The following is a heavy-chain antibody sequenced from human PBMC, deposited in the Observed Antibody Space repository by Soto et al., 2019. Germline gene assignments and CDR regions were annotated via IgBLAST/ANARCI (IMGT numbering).Heavy chain of an antibody. CDR1: DGSISNYF. CDR2: THSRGST. J-gene: IGHJ5*02. CDR3: ARHGNWNSGVDWFDP. Sequence: QVQLQESGPGLVKPSETLSLTCTVSDGSISNYFWSWIRQPPGKGLEWIGYTHSRGSTNYNPSLKTQVSSSVDTSRNQVSLQLSSVTAADTAVYYCARHGNWNSGVDWFDPWGQGTLVTVS. D-gene: IGHD1-7*01. V-gene: IGHV4-59*08.